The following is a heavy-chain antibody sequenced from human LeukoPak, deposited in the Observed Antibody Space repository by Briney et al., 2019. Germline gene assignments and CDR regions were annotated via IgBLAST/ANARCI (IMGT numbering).Heavy chain of an antibody. Sequence: GRSLRLSCAASGFTFSSYEMNWVRQAPGKGLEWVSFIHNGGGVTHYADSVKGRFTISRDNSKNTLYLQMNSLRAEDTAVYYCAKAGLVRGGSMDVWGKGTTVTVSS. J-gene: IGHJ6*04. V-gene: IGHV3-23*01. D-gene: IGHD3-10*01. CDR2: IHNGGGVT. CDR1: GFTFSSYE. CDR3: AKAGLVRGGSMDV.